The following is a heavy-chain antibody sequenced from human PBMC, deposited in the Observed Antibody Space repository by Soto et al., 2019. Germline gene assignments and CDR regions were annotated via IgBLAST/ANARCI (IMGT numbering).Heavy chain of an antibody. CDR2: IWYDGSNK. CDR1: GFTFSSYG. Sequence: GGSLRLSCAASGFTFSSYGMHWVRQAPGKGLEWVAVIWYDGSNKYYADSVRGRFTISRDNSKNTLYLQMNSLRAEDTAVYYCARDRYSGSYYFDYWGQGTLVTVSS. V-gene: IGHV3-33*01. CDR3: ARDRYSGSYYFDY. D-gene: IGHD1-26*01. J-gene: IGHJ4*02.